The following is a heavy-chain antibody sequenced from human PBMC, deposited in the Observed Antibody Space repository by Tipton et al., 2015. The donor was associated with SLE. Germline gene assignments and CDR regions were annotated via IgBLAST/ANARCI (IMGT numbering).Heavy chain of an antibody. J-gene: IGHJ6*02. CDR2: MHSTGAT. CDR3: AGGEDSKYDV. CDR1: GGSISDYY. D-gene: IGHD4-11*01. V-gene: IGHV4-59*12. Sequence: TLSLTCTVSGGSISDYYWSWIRQSPGTGLEWIGFMHSTGATHYKPSLKSRATVSIDTSKMQFSLRLSSVTAADTAVYFCAGGEDSKYDVWGQGTTVTVSS.